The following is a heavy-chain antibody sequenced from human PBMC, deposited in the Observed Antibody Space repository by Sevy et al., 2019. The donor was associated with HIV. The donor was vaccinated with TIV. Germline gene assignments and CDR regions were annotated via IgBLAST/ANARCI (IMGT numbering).Heavy chain of an antibody. V-gene: IGHV3-9*01. J-gene: IGHJ4*02. CDR1: GFMFDAYA. CDR3: LKGMDSAGKYVNFDS. Sequence: GGSLRLSCAVSGFMFDAYAMHWVRQSPGKGLEWVSSISWNGENMGYADFVKGRFTISRDNAKKSLYLQMNGLRVEDTALFYCLKGMDSAGKYVNFDSWGQGTLVTASS. CDR2: ISWNGENM. D-gene: IGHD3-22*01.